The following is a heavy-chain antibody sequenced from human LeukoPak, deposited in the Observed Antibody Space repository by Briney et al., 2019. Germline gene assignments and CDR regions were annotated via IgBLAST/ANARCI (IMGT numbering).Heavy chain of an antibody. CDR2: FSYSGNT. CDR3: ARHKGNSYGPWDD. CDR1: GASVSSYY. J-gene: IGHJ4*02. Sequence: PSETLSLTCTVSGASVSSYYWSWIRQPPGKKLESIGYFSYSGNTNYNPSLLSRVTISVDTSKNQFSLRLNSVTAADTAVYYCARHKGNSYGPWDDWGQGTLVTVSS. D-gene: IGHD3-10*01. V-gene: IGHV4-59*08.